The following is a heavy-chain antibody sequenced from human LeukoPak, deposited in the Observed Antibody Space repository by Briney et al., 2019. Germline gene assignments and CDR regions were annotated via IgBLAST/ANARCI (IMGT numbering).Heavy chain of an antibody. V-gene: IGHV3-7*01. CDR3: GRYGVSYGLDI. Sequence: GGSLRLSCVASGITFSTYWMGWVRQAPGKRLEWVANINQDGSEKYSVDSVEGRFTISRDNAKNSLYLQMNSLSAEDTALYYCGRYGVSYGLDIWGQGTMVTVSP. CDR1: GITFSTYW. D-gene: IGHD4-17*01. CDR2: INQDGSEK. J-gene: IGHJ3*02.